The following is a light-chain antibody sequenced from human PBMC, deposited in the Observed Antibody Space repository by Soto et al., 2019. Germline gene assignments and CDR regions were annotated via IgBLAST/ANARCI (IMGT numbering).Light chain of an antibody. J-gene: IGKJ1*01. CDR3: QQYCSSRT. V-gene: IGKV3-20*01. Sequence: EIVLTQSPGTLSLSPGERATLSCRASQSVSSSYLAWYQQKPGQAPRLLIYGASSRATGIPDRFSGSGSGTDFTLTISRVEPEDLAVYYCQQYCSSRTFGQGTKVEIK. CDR1: QSVSSSY. CDR2: GAS.